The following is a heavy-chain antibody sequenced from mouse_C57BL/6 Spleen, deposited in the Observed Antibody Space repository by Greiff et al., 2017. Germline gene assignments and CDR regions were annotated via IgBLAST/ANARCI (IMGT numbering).Heavy chain of an antibody. CDR3: ARGALYDVYYLDY. D-gene: IGHD2-12*01. V-gene: IGHV14-2*01. CDR1: GFNIKDYY. CDR2: IDPEDGDT. J-gene: IGHJ2*01. Sequence: EVKLLQSGAELVKPGASVKLSCTASGFNIKDYYMHWVKQRTEQGLEWIGRIDPEDGDTKYAPKFQGKATLTADTSSNTAYMQLSSLTSEDTAVYYCARGALYDVYYLDYWGQGTTLTVSS.